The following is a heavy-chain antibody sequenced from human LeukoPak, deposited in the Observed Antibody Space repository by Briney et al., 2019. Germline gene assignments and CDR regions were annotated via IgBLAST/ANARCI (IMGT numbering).Heavy chain of an antibody. V-gene: IGHV4-59*01. J-gene: IGHJ6*03. Sequence: NPSETLSLTCTVSGGSISSYYWSWIRQPPGKGLEWIGYIYYSGSTNYNPSLKGRVTISVDTSKNQFSLKLSSVTAADTAVYYCASGYCSGGSCYDYYYYYYMDVWGKGTTVTVSS. CDR1: GGSISSYY. CDR3: ASGYCSGGSCYDYYYYYYMDV. D-gene: IGHD2-15*01. CDR2: IYYSGST.